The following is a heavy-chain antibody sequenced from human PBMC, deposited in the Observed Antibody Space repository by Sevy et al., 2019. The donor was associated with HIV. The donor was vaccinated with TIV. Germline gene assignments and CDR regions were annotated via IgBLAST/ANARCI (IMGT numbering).Heavy chain of an antibody. CDR3: AREGDSSGYYYVYYYYGMDV. CDR2: ISSSSSTI. D-gene: IGHD3-22*01. V-gene: IGHV3-48*01. CDR1: GFTFSSYS. Sequence: GGSLRLSCAASGFTFSSYSMNWVRQAPGKGLEWVSYISSSSSTIYYADSVKGRFTISRDNAKNSLYLQMNSLRAEYTAVYYCAREGDSSGYYYVYYYYGMDVWGQGTTVTVSS. J-gene: IGHJ6*02.